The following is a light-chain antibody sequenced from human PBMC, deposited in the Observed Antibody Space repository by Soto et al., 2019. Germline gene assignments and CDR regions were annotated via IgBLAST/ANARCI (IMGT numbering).Light chain of an antibody. CDR1: SSNIGVGYT. CDR2: GNS. J-gene: IGLJ1*01. Sequence: QSVLTQPPSVSGAPGHRVTISCSGSSSNIGVGYTVHWYQQLPGTAPKLLIYGNSNRPSGVPDRFSGSKSGTSASLAITGLQTEDEADYYCQSYDSRLSGLVFGTGTKVTVL. V-gene: IGLV1-40*01. CDR3: QSYDSRLSGLV.